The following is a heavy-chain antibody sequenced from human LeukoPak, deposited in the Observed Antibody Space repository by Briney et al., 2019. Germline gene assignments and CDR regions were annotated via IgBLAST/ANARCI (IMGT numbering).Heavy chain of an antibody. Sequence: PGGSLRLSCAASGFTFSNAWMSWVRQAPGKGLEWVGRIKSKTDGGTTDYAAPVKGRFTISRDDSKNTLYLQMNSLKTEDTAVYYCTAAVRRNGLLWFGLRKAHGAFDIWGQGTMVTVSS. D-gene: IGHD3-10*01. CDR1: GFTFSNAW. J-gene: IGHJ3*02. V-gene: IGHV3-15*01. CDR3: TAAVRRNGLLWFGLRKAHGAFDI. CDR2: IKSKTDGGTT.